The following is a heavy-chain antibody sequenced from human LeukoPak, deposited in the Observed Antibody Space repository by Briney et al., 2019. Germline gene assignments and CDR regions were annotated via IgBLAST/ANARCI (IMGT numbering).Heavy chain of an antibody. J-gene: IGHJ4*02. Sequence: ASVKVSCKASGYTFTSYGISWVRQAPGQGLEWMGWISGSNGNTNYAQKLQGRVTMTTDTSTSTAYMELRGLRSDDTAVYYCAEIFYDSSGGYYFDYWGQGTLVTVSS. CDR2: ISGSNGNT. V-gene: IGHV1-18*01. CDR3: AEIFYDSSGGYYFDY. D-gene: IGHD3-22*01. CDR1: GYTFTSYG.